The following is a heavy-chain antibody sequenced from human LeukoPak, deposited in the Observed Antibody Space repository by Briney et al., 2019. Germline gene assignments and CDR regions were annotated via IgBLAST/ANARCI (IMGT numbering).Heavy chain of an antibody. V-gene: IGHV4-39*01. Sequence: PSETLSLTCTVSGGSISSSSYYWGWIRQPPGKGLEWIGSIYYSGSTYYNPSLKSRVTISVDTSKNQFSLKLSSVTAADTAVYYCAGAPLGYCSSTSCYPNWFDPWGQGTLVTVSS. CDR1: GGSISSSSYY. CDR3: AGAPLGYCSSTSCYPNWFDP. CDR2: IYYSGST. J-gene: IGHJ5*02. D-gene: IGHD2-2*01.